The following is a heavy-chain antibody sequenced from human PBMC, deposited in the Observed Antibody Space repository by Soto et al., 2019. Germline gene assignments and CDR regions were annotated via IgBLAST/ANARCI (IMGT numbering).Heavy chain of an antibody. CDR1: GDSISTVDYF. J-gene: IGHJ5*01. D-gene: IGHD2-15*01. Sequence: SETLSLSCSVSGDSISTVDYFWAWIRQPPGQALEYIGYIYRSATTYYNPSFESRVAISLDTSKSQFSLNVTSVTAADTAVYFCARGRYCLTGRCFPNWFDSWGQGTLVTVSS. CDR2: IYRSATT. CDR3: ARGRYCLTGRCFPNWFDS. V-gene: IGHV4-30-4*01.